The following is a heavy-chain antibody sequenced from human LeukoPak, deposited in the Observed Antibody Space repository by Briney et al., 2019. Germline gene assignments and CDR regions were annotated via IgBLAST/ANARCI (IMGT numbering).Heavy chain of an antibody. V-gene: IGHV4-30-2*01. J-gene: IGHJ4*02. D-gene: IGHD5-24*01. CDR1: GGSISSGGYS. CDR3: ARGGDDYNPIDY. Sequence: PSETLSLTCAVSGGSISSGGYSWSWIRQPPGKGLEWIGYIYHSGSTYYNPSLKSRVTISVDRSKNQFSLKLSSVTAADTAVYYCARGGDDYNPIDYWGQGTLVTVSS. CDR2: IYHSGST.